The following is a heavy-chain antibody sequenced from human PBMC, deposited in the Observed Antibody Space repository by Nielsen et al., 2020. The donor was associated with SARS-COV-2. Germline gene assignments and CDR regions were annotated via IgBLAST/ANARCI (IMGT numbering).Heavy chain of an antibody. D-gene: IGHD3-3*01. Sequence: GGSLRLSCAASGFTFSSYWMNWVRQAPGKGLEWVANIKQDGSEKYYGDSVKGRFTISRDNAKNSLYLHMNSLRVEDTAVYYCVRGSSIVIWSGYPVDWGQGTLVTVSS. V-gene: IGHV3-7*01. CDR2: IKQDGSEK. CDR1: GFTFSSYW. J-gene: IGHJ4*02. CDR3: VRGSSIVIWSGYPVD.